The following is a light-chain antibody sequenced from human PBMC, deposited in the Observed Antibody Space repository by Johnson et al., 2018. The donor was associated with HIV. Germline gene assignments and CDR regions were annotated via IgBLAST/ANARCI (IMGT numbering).Light chain of an antibody. V-gene: IGLV1-51*01. Sequence: QSVLTQPPSVSAAPGQKVTISCSGTSSNIGNHYVSWYQLLQGTAPKLLIYDNKKRPSGIPDRFSGSKSCTSATLGITGLHTGDEADYYCATWDTSLSASYVFGTGTKVTVL. CDR2: DNK. CDR1: SSNIGNHY. CDR3: ATWDTSLSASYV. J-gene: IGLJ1*01.